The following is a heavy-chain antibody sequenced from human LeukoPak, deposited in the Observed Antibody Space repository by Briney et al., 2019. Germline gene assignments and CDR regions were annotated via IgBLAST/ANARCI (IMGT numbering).Heavy chain of an antibody. J-gene: IGHJ4*02. CDR1: GFTVSSNY. CDR2: IYSGGST. Sequence: GGSLRLSCAASGFTVSSNYMSWVRQAPGKGLEWASVIYSGGSTYYADSVKGRFTISRDNSKNTLYLQMNSLRAEDTAVYYCARTLDYGDYFDYWGQGTLVTVSS. CDR3: ARTLDYGDYFDY. D-gene: IGHD4-17*01. V-gene: IGHV3-53*01.